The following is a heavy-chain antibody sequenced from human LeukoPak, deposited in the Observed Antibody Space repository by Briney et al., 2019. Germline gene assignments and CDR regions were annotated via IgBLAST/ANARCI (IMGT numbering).Heavy chain of an antibody. J-gene: IGHJ4*02. D-gene: IGHD3-3*01. CDR3: AKNYDFWSSYYLYHFDN. CDR1: GFTFSSYA. CDR2: ISGSGGST. Sequence: GGSLRLSCAASGFTFSSYAVSWVRQAPGKGLEWVSAISGSGGSTYYADSVKGRFTISRDNSKNTLYLEMNSLRAEDAAVYYCAKNYDFWSSYYLYHFDNWGQGTLVTVSS. V-gene: IGHV3-23*01.